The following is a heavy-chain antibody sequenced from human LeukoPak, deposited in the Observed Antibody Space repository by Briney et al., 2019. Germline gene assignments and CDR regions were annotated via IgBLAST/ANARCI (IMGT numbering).Heavy chain of an antibody. Sequence: GGSLRLSCAASGFTVSSNYMSWVRQAPGKGLEWVSAISGSGGSTYYADSVKGRFTISRDNSKNTLYLQMNSLRAEDTAVYYCTTDRIVVVITTGQVWVSDYWGQGTLVTVSS. J-gene: IGHJ4*02. CDR2: ISGSGGST. V-gene: IGHV3-23*01. D-gene: IGHD3-22*01. CDR1: GFTVSSNY. CDR3: TTDRIVVVITTGQVWVSDY.